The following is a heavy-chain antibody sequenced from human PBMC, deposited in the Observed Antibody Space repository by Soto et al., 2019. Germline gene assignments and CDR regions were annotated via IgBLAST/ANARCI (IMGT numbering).Heavy chain of an antibody. CDR3: ARGSGSLSYFDF. CDR2: TYSGGST. CDR1: GFSVSTNH. V-gene: IGHV3-53*01. D-gene: IGHD1-26*01. J-gene: IGHJ4*02. Sequence: GGSLRLSCAASGFSVSTNHMTWVRQAPGKGLEWVSVTYSGGSTYYADSVKGRFTISRDNSKNTLHLQMNSLRAEDTAVYYCARGSGSLSYFDFWGRGTLVTVSS.